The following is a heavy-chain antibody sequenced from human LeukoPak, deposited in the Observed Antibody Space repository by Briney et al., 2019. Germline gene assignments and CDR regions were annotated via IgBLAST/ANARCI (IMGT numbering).Heavy chain of an antibody. Sequence: GGTLRLSCAASEFTFSTYAVTWVRRAPGKGLEWVSAISGSGSHTYYADSVKGRFTSTSDNSKITLYLLMNSRRAHDTAVYFCAKDAGTYPFFFDLWGKGTTVSISS. CDR1: EFTFSTYA. CDR2: ISGSGSHT. V-gene: IGHV3-23*01. CDR3: AKDAGTYPFFFDL. J-gene: IGHJ6*04.